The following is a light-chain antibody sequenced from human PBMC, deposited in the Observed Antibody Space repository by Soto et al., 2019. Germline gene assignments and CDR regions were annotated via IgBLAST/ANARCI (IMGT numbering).Light chain of an antibody. CDR2: LGS. CDR3: MQALQTPPT. V-gene: IGKV2-28*01. Sequence: DIVMTQSPLSLPVTPGEPASISCRSSQSLLHSNGYNYLDWYLQKPGQSPQLLIYLGSNRASGVPDRFSGSGSGTDFTLKIIRVEPEDVGVYYCMQALQTPPTFGQGTKVEIK. CDR1: QSLLHSNGYNY. J-gene: IGKJ1*01.